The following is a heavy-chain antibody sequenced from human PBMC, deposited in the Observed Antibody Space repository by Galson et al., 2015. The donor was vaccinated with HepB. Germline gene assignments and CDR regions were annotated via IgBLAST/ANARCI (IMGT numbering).Heavy chain of an antibody. Sequence: SLRLSCAASGFTFSSYSMNWVRQAPGKGLEWVSYISSSSSTIYYADSVKGRFTISRDNAKNSLYLQMNSLRAEDTAVYYCARGGGLVDYWGQGTLVTVSS. J-gene: IGHJ4*02. CDR3: ARGGGLVDY. CDR2: ISSSSSTI. CDR1: GFTFSSYS. D-gene: IGHD5-12*01. V-gene: IGHV3-48*04.